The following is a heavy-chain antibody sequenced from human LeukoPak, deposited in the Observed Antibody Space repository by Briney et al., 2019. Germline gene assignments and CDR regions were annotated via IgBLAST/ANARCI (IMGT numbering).Heavy chain of an antibody. J-gene: IGHJ4*02. V-gene: IGHV3-53*01. CDR3: ARRGGGGRSFDY. CDR2: IYSGGNT. D-gene: IGHD2-15*01. Sequence: QPGGSLRLSCAASGFTVSSNYLSWVRQAPGKGLECVSVIYSGGNTYYADSVKGRFTISRDNSKNTLFLQMNSLSAEDTAVYYCARRGGGGRSFDYWGQGTLVTVSS. CDR1: GFTVSSNY.